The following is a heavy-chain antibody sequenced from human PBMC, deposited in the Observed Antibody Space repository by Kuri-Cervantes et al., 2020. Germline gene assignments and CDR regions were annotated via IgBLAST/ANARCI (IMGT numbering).Heavy chain of an antibody. J-gene: IGHJ4*02. V-gene: IGHV4-4*02. CDR3: ARGVKDSSSWHAVAPAGYYFDY. Sequence: SETLSLTCIVSGDSVSSNTWWSWVRQPPGKGLEWIGEISHSGSTNYNPSLKSRVTISVDTSKNQFSLKLSSVTAADTAVYYCARGVKDSSSWHAVAPAGYYFDYWGQGTLVTVSS. CDR1: GDSVSSNTW. D-gene: IGHD6-13*01. CDR2: ISHSGST.